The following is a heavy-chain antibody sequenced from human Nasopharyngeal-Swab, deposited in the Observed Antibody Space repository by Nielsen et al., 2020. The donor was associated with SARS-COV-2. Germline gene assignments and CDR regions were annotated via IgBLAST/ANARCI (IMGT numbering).Heavy chain of an antibody. D-gene: IGHD1/OR15-1a*01. V-gene: IGHV1-2*06. J-gene: IGHJ3*02. CDR2: LNPNSGGT. CDR3: ARDLSNTGDALDI. CDR1: GYTFTGNF. Sequence: ASVKVSCNASGYTFTGNFMHWVRQAPGQGLEWMGRLNPNSGGTKFAQKFQGRVTLTRDTSISTAYMELSRLRSDDTAVYYCARDLSNTGDALDIWGQGTLVTVSS.